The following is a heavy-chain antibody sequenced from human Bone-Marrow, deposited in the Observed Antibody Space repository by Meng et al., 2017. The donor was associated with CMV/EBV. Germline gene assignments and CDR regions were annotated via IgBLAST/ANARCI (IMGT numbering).Heavy chain of an antibody. CDR1: GFTVSSNY. V-gene: IGHV3-66*02. J-gene: IGHJ4*02. D-gene: IGHD6-19*01. CDR2: IYSGGST. Sequence: GESLKISCAASGFTVSSNYMSWVRQAPGKGLEWVSVIYSGGSTYYADSVKGRFTISRDTSKNTLYLQINSLRADDTAVYYCASGVAVAGEYYYYYWGQATLATVSS. CDR3: ASGVAVAGEYYYYY.